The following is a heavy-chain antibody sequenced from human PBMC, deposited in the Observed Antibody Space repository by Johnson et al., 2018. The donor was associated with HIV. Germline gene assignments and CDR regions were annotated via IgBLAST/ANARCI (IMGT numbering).Heavy chain of an antibody. D-gene: IGHD3-10*01. V-gene: IGHV3-30*04. CDR3: ARGWQLHGGLDI. Sequence: QVQLVESGGGVVQPGRSLRLSCAASGFTFSSYAMHWVRQAPGKGLEWVAVISYDGSNKYYADSVKGRFTISRDNSKNTLYLQMNSLRAEDTAVYYCARGWQLHGGLDIWGQGTMVTVSS. CDR1: GFTFSSYA. J-gene: IGHJ3*02. CDR2: ISYDGSNK.